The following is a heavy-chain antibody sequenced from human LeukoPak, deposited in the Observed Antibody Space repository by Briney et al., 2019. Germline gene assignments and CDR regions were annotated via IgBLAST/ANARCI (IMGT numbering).Heavy chain of an antibody. Sequence: HPGGSLRLSCAASGFTFSTYAITWVRQGPGKGLEWVSAIRPDGDRTYYANSVRGRFTISRGNSKDTVYLQINGLRVEDTAVYYRAREQSGTRGWYTVDYWGQGTLVTVSS. CDR1: GFTFSTYA. J-gene: IGHJ4*02. D-gene: IGHD6-19*01. CDR3: AREQSGTRGWYTVDY. CDR2: IRPDGDRT. V-gene: IGHV3-23*01.